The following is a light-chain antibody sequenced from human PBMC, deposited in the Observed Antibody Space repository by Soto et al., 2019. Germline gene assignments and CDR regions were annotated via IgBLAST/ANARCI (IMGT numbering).Light chain of an antibody. CDR3: QQYGSSPVT. V-gene: IGKV3-20*01. CDR1: QSVSTSY. Sequence: EIALTQSPGTLSFSPGERATLSCRASQSVSTSYLAWYQQKPGQAPRLLIYGAPSRATVIPDRFSGSVSGTDCPLTISRLEPEDFAVYYCQQYGSSPVTFGQGTKLEI. CDR2: GAP. J-gene: IGKJ2*01.